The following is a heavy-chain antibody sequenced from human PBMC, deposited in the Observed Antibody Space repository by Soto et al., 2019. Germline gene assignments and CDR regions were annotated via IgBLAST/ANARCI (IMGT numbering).Heavy chain of an antibody. V-gene: IGHV3-43*01. Sequence: GGSLRLSCAASGFAFDDYTIHWVRQPPGKALEWVSHVGWDGYSTYHIDSVKGRFTISRDNSRNSAYLQMNTLKAEDTGLYYCXKGLRVGLGPPIGVFDLWGQGTMVTVSS. J-gene: IGHJ3*01. CDR2: VGWDGYST. D-gene: IGHD1-26*01. CDR3: XKGLRVGLGPPIGVFDL. CDR1: GFAFDDYT.